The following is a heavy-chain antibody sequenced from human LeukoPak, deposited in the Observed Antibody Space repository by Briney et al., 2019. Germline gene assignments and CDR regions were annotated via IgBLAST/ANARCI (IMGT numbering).Heavy chain of an antibody. V-gene: IGHV3-23*01. CDR1: GFTFSSYA. Sequence: GGSLRLSCAASGFTFSSYAMSWVRQAPGKGLEWVSAISGSGGSTYYADSVKGRFTISRDNSKNTLYLQMNSLRAEDTAVYYCAKGGIVVVVAATPLPLDVWGQGTTVTVSS. J-gene: IGHJ6*02. CDR3: AKGGIVVVVAATPLPLDV. D-gene: IGHD2-15*01. CDR2: ISGSGGST.